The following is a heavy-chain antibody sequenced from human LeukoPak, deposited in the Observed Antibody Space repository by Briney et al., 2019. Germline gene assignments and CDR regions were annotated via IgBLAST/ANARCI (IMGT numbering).Heavy chain of an antibody. CDR1: GTSISNYH. CDR2: IHYRGST. D-gene: IGHD6-13*01. V-gene: IGHV4-59*01. Sequence: PSETLSLTCTVSGTSISNYHWSWIRQPPGKGLEWIGYIHYRGSTNYNPSLKSRVTISLDTSKNQFSLRMRSVTAADTAVYYCARDPLRSSYYYFDYWGLGSLVTVSS. J-gene: IGHJ4*02. CDR3: ARDPLRSSYYYFDY.